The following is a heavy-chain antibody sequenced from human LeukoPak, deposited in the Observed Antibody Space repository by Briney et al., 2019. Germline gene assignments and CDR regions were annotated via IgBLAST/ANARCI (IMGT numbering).Heavy chain of an antibody. CDR3: ASRHSSSWATLEY. D-gene: IGHD6-13*01. V-gene: IGHV4-59*08. CDR1: GGSISSYY. Sequence: SETLSLTCTVSGGSISSYYRSWIRQPPGKGLEWVGFIHQSGNANFNSSLKSRVTMSVDTSKNQFSLKLSSVTAADTAVYYCASRHSSSWATLEYWGQGTLVTVSS. CDR2: IHQSGNA. J-gene: IGHJ4*02.